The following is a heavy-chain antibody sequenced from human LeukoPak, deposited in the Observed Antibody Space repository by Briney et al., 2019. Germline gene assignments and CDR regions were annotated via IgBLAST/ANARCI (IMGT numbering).Heavy chain of an antibody. J-gene: IGHJ3*02. CDR3: TRNGWVGAPQLGAFDI. V-gene: IGHV1-46*01. D-gene: IGHD1-26*01. CDR1: GYTFINYY. Sequence: ASVKVSYKASGYTFINYYLHWVRQAPGQGPDWVGIINPSGGSATYAQKFQGRVTMTRDTSTSTVYMELSSLRSEDTAVYYCTRNGWVGAPQLGAFDIWGQGTLVTVSS. CDR2: INPSGGSA.